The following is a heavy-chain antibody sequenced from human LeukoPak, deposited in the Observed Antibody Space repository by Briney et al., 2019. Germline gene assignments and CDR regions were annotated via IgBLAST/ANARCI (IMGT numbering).Heavy chain of an antibody. Sequence: SVKVSCKASGYTFTSYYMHWVRQAPGQGLEWMGGIIPIFGTANYAQKFQGRVTITADESTSTAYMELSSLRSEDTAVYYCARGYDSSGPVRPTNNWFDPWGQGTLVTVSS. CDR2: IIPIFGTA. D-gene: IGHD3-22*01. CDR1: GYTFTSYY. J-gene: IGHJ5*02. V-gene: IGHV1-69*13. CDR3: ARGYDSSGPVRPTNNWFDP.